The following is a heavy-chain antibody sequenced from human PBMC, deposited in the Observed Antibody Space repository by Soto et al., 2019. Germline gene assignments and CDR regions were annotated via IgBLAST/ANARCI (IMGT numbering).Heavy chain of an antibody. CDR2: IIPICGTA. V-gene: IGHV1-69*06. CDR1: GCTFSSYA. J-gene: IGHJ3*02. CDR3: ARARGYISLYDAIDI. Sequence: QVQLVQSGAEVKKPGSSVKVSCKASGCTFSSYAISWVRQAPGQGLEWMGGIIPICGTANYAQKFQGRVTITEDKSTRASYMVRSSMRSEDTAVYYGARARGYISLYDAIDIWGQGTMVTVSS. D-gene: IGHD3-3*02.